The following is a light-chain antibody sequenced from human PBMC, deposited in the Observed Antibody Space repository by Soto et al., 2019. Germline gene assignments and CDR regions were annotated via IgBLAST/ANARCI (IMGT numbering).Light chain of an antibody. Sequence: DIQMTQSPSSVSASVGDGVTITCRASQDISSWLAWYQQKPGKAPKLLIYAASSLQSGVPSRFSGSGSGTDFTLTISSLQPEDFATYYCQQANSFPFTFGQRTRLEIK. CDR3: QQANSFPFT. CDR1: QDISSW. V-gene: IGKV1D-12*01. J-gene: IGKJ5*01. CDR2: AAS.